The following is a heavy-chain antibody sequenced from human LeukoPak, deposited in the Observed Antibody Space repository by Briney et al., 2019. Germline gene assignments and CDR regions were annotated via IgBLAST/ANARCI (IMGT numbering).Heavy chain of an antibody. J-gene: IGHJ4*02. CDR1: GFTFNSYG. V-gene: IGHV3-30*02. Sequence: GGSLRLSCAASGFTFNSYGMHWVRQAPGKGLEWVAFIRFDGSYKYYADSVKGRFTISRDTSKNTLYLQMNSLRAEDTAVYYCARDPSYGALDYWGQGSLVTVSS. CDR2: IRFDGSYK. D-gene: IGHD4-17*01. CDR3: ARDPSYGALDY.